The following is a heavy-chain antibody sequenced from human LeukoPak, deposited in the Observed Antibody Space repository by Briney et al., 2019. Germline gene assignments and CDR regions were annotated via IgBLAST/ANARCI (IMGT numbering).Heavy chain of an antibody. V-gene: IGHV3-43D*03. CDR2: ISWDGGST. D-gene: IGHD3-22*01. CDR3: AKDNGPYYYDSSGQGY. J-gene: IGHJ4*02. Sequence: GGSLRLSCAASGFTFDDYAMHWVRQAPGKSLEWVTLISWDGGSTYYADSVKGRFTISRDNSKNSLYLQMNSLRAEDTALYYCAKDNGPYYYDSSGQGYWGQGTLVTVSS. CDR1: GFTFDDYA.